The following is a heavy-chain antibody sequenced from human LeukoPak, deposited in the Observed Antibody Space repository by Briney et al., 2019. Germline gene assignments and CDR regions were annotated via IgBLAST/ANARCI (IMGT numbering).Heavy chain of an antibody. CDR1: GFTFGAYA. Sequence: ERSLRLSCAASGFTFGAYAMHWVRQAPGKGLEWVAVISFDGSIIYYADSVTGRFTISRDNSKNTLYLQMNSLGAEDTAVYYCARRTSSTNCDYWGQGTLVTVSS. CDR2: ISFDGSII. CDR3: ARRTSSTNCDY. D-gene: IGHD2-2*01. J-gene: IGHJ4*02. V-gene: IGHV3-30*04.